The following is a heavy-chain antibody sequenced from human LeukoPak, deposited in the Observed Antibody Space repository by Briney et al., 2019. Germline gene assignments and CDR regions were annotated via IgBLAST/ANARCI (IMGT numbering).Heavy chain of an antibody. CDR3: ARGPRITMIVGVPDWFDP. CDR1: GGTFSSYA. CDR2: IIPIFGTA. D-gene: IGHD3-22*01. J-gene: IGHJ5*02. V-gene: IGHV1-69*13. Sequence: SVKVSCRASGGTFSSYAISWVRQAPGQGLEWMGGIIPIFGTANYAQKFQGRVTITADESTSTAYMELSSLRSEDTAVYYCARGPRITMIVGVPDWFDPWGQGTLVTVSS.